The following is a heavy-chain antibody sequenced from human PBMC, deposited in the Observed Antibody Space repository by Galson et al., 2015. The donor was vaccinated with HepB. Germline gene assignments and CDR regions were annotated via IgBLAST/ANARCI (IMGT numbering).Heavy chain of an antibody. D-gene: IGHD3-16*01. CDR3: AKDDYIWGSWFDY. J-gene: IGHJ5*01. V-gene: IGHV3-23*01. CDR2: ISGSGGST. Sequence: SLRLSCAASGFTFSSYAMSWVRQAPGKGLEWVSAISGSGGSTYYADSVKGRFTISRDNSKNTLYLQMNSLRAEDTAVYYCAKDDYIWGSWFDYWGQGTLVTVSS. CDR1: GFTFSSYA.